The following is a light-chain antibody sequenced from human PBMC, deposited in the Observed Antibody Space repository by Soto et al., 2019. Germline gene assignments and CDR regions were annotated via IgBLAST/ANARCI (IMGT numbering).Light chain of an antibody. V-gene: IGKV2-28*01. CDR2: MGS. CDR1: QSLLHRNGYTY. Sequence: DIVVTQSPLSLTVTPGEPASISCRSSQSLLHRNGYTYLDWYLQKPGQSPQVLIYMGSNRASGVPDRFSGSGSGTDFTLKISRVEAEDVGFYYCMQTIQTRTFGQGTKVEI. CDR3: MQTIQTRT. J-gene: IGKJ1*01.